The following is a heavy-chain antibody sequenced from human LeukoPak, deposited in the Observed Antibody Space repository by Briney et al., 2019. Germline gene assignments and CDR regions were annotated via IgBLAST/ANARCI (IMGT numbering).Heavy chain of an antibody. CDR3: ARPGDSSGWYFPWYFDY. CDR2: IKQDGSEK. J-gene: IGHJ4*02. Sequence: PGGSLRLSCAASGFTFSSYWMSWVRQAPGKGLEWVANIKQDGSEKYYVDSVKGRFTISRDNAKNSLYLQMNSLRAEDTAVYYCARPGDSSGWYFPWYFDYWGQGTLVTVSS. V-gene: IGHV3-7*01. D-gene: IGHD6-19*01. CDR1: GFTFSSYW.